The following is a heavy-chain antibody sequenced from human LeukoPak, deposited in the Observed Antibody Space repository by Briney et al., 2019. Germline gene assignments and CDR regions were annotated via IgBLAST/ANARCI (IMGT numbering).Heavy chain of an antibody. J-gene: IGHJ4*02. V-gene: IGHV1-2*02. CDR2: INPNSGDT. CDR3: ARDVGDWEGYKKGFDY. Sequence: ASVKVSCKASGYSFTYNYIHWVRQAPGQGPEWMGWINPNSGDTNYAQKFQGRVTMTRDTSISTAYMDLSRLRSDDTAVYYCARDVGDWEGYKKGFDYWGQGTLVTVSS. CDR1: GYSFTYNY. D-gene: IGHD5-24*01.